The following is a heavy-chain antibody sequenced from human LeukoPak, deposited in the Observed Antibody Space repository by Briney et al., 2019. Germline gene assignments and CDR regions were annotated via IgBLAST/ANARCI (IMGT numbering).Heavy chain of an antibody. Sequence: PGGSLRLSCAASGFTFSSYSMNWVRQAPGKGLEWVSSISCSSSYIYYADSVKGRFTISRDNSKNTLYLQMNSLRAEDTAVYYCARGADATDGMDVWGEGTTVSVSS. J-gene: IGHJ6*01. CDR2: ISCSSSYI. V-gene: IGHV3-21*01. CDR3: ARGADATDGMDV. CDR1: GFTFSSYS. D-gene: IGHD2-15*01.